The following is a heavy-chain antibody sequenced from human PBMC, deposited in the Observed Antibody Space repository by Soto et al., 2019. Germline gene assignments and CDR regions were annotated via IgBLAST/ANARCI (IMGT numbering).Heavy chain of an antibody. V-gene: IGHV3-48*02. CDR1: GFTFSSYS. J-gene: IGHJ6*03. D-gene: IGHD3-22*01. CDR3: ARVKGRVPYDSSGLYYYYMDV. CDR2: ISSSSSTI. Sequence: GGSLRLSCAASGFTFSSYSMNWVRQAPGKGLEWVSYISSSSSTIYYADSVKGRFTISRDNAKNSLYLQMNSLRDEDTAVYYCARVKGRVPYDSSGLYYYYMDVWGKGTTVTVSS.